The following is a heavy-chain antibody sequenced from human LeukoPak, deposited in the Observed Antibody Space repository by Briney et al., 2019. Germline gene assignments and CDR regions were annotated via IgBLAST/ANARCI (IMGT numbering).Heavy chain of an antibody. CDR2: IKQDGSEN. D-gene: IGHD3-10*01. V-gene: IGHV3-7*01. CDR3: ARDAWFGELLYPFDY. CDR1: GFTFSSYW. Sequence: GGSLRLSCAASGFTFSSYWMSWVRQAPGKGLEWVANIKQDGSENYYVDSVKGRFTISRDNAKNSLYLQMNSLRAEDTAVYYCARDAWFGELLYPFDYWGQGTLVTVSS. J-gene: IGHJ4*02.